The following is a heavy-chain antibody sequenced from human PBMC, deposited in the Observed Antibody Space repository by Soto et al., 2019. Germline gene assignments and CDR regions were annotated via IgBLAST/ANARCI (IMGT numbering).Heavy chain of an antibody. Sequence: PGGALRLSCAASGFTCNSYDMHWVRQVTGKGLEWVSAIGTAGAPYYPGSVKGRFTISRENAKNSLYLQMNSLRDGDTAVYYCARGSTYSGLDVWGQGTTVTVSS. CDR1: GFTCNSYD. CDR2: IGTAGAP. J-gene: IGHJ6*02. V-gene: IGHV3-13*05. CDR3: ARGSTYSGLDV.